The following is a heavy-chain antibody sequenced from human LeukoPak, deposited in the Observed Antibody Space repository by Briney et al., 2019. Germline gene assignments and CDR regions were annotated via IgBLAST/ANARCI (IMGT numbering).Heavy chain of an antibody. V-gene: IGHV4-39*01. CDR3: ARHGAGYGSA. D-gene: IGHD5-12*01. CDR1: GGSITTSGYY. CDR2: INHSGST. Sequence: SETLSLTCTVSGGSITTSGYYWSWIRQPPGKGLEWIGEINHSGSTNYNPSLKSRVTISVDTSKNQFSLKLSSVTAADTAVYYCARHGAGYGSAWGQGTLVTVSS. J-gene: IGHJ5*02.